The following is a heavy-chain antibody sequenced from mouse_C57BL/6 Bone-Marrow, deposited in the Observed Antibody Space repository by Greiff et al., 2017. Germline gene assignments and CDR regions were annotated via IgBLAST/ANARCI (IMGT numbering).Heavy chain of an antibody. J-gene: IGHJ2*01. CDR3: ARLRAAIYYGN. CDR1: GYSFTSYY. V-gene: IGHV1-66*01. D-gene: IGHD2-1*01. CDR2: IYPGSGNT. Sequence: VQLVESGPELVKPGASVKISCKASGYSFTSYYIHWVKQRPGQGLAWIGWIYPGSGNTTYNQKFKGKATLTADTSSSTAYMQLSSLTSEYSAVYYCARLRAAIYYGNWGQGTTLTVSS.